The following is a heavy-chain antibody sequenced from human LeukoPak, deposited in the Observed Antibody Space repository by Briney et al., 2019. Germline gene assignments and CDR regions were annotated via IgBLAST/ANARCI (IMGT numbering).Heavy chain of an antibody. CDR3: ARDGEASGPDLDY. CDR1: GFSLSGYS. D-gene: IGHD3-10*01. V-gene: IGHV3-48*01. Sequence: PGGSLRLSCEASGFSLSGYSINWVRQAPGKGLEWISYISSSSDTIYYADSVKDRFTISRDNAKNSLYLQMDSLRAEDTAVYYCARDGEASGPDLDYWGQGTLVTVSS. CDR2: ISSSSDTI. J-gene: IGHJ4*02.